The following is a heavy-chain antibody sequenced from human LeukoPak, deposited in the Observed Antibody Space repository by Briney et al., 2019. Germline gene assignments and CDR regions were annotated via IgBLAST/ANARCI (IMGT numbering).Heavy chain of an antibody. CDR3: ATRSLDFDY. Sequence: GGSLRLSCAASGFTFSSYSMNWAPQPPGKGREWVSYISSSSSTIYYADSVKGRFTISRDNAKNSLYLQMNSLRAEDTAVYYCATRSLDFDYWGQGTLVTVSS. CDR1: GFTFSSYS. CDR2: ISSSSSTI. V-gene: IGHV3-48*01. J-gene: IGHJ4*02.